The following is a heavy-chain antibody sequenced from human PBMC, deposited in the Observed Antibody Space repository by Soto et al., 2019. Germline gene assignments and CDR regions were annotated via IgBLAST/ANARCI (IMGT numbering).Heavy chain of an antibody. CDR1: GYTFTSYA. D-gene: IGHD6-13*01. Sequence: ASVKVCCKASGYTFTSYAMHWVRQAPGRRLEWMGWINAGNGNTKYSQKFQGRVTITRDTSASTAYMELSSLRSEDTAVYYCAREEGGYSSSWYETFDYWRQGTLVTVSS. CDR3: AREEGGYSSSWYETFDY. CDR2: INAGNGNT. J-gene: IGHJ4*02. V-gene: IGHV1-3*01.